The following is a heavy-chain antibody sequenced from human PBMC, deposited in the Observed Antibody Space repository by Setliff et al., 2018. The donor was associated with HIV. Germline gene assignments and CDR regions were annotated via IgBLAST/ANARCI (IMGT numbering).Heavy chain of an antibody. CDR2: ISSSGTT. J-gene: IGHJ4*02. V-gene: IGHV4-4*09. Sequence: SETLSLTCVVSDDSFSNYDWTWIRQSPGKALERIGYISSSGTTNYNPSLRSRVTISMETSNTRFSLWLRSATAADTATYFCARLGRAIDDGGSSLRLDFWGQGMLVTSPQ. D-gene: IGHD2-21*01. CDR1: DDSFSNYD. CDR3: ARLGRAIDDGGSSLRLDF.